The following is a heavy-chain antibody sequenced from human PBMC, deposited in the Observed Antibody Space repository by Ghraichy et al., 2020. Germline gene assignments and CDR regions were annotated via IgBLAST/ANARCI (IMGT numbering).Heavy chain of an antibody. D-gene: IGHD2-2*01. CDR1: GFTFSSYN. V-gene: IGHV3-21*01. Sequence: GGSLRLSCAASGFTFSSYNMNWVRQAPGKGLEWVSSINSFSSNIYYADSVKGRFTISRDNAKNSLYLQMNSLRAEDTAVYYCASGFVVVPSAISVTKAGHWFDPWGQGTLVTVSS. CDR3: ASGFVVVPSAISVTKAGHWFDP. J-gene: IGHJ5*02. CDR2: INSFSSNI.